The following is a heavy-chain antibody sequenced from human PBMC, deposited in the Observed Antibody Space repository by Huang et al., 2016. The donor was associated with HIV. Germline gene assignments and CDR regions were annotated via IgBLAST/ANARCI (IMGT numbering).Heavy chain of an antibody. CDR2: FYYSGDA. V-gene: IGHV4-39*01. Sequence: QLHLQQSGPGLVRPSETLSLICTVSGGSITSSNHYWGWIRQTPGKGLGWIGNFYYSGDAYYTPSLKNRVSRSIDTSKSQFSLRLSSVIATDTAVYYCASGEYGKNAYDIWGQGTVVTVSA. CDR1: GGSITSSNHY. CDR3: ASGEYGKNAYDI. D-gene: IGHD2-2*01. J-gene: IGHJ3*02.